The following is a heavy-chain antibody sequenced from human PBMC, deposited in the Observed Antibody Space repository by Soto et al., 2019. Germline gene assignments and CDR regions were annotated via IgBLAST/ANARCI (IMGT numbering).Heavy chain of an antibody. J-gene: IGHJ3*02. CDR1: GGSISSYY. D-gene: IGHD1-7*01. CDR2: IYTSGST. Sequence: PSETLSLTCTVCGGSISSYYWSWIRQPAGKGLEWIGRIYTSGSTNYNPSLKSRVTMSVDTSKNQFSLKLSSVTAADTAVYYCARMGPANWNYRAFDIWGQGTMVTVS. CDR3: ARMGPANWNYRAFDI. V-gene: IGHV4-4*07.